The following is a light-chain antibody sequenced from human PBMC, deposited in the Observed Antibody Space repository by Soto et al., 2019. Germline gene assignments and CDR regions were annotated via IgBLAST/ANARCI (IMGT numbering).Light chain of an antibody. Sequence: QSALTQPASVSGSPGQSIAISCTGNSSGIGTFNLVSWYQQHPGRAPKLIIYEVNKRPSGVPDRFFGSKSGTSASLTITGLQAEDEADYFCQSYDSSLSGSGVFGGGTKLTVL. CDR2: EVN. CDR3: QSYDSSLSGSGV. CDR1: SSGIGTFNL. V-gene: IGLV2-14*02. J-gene: IGLJ3*02.